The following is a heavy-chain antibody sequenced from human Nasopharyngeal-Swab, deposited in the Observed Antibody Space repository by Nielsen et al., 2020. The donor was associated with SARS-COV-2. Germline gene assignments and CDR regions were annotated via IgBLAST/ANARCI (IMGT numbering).Heavy chain of an antibody. J-gene: IGHJ4*02. D-gene: IGHD3-10*01. CDR2: ISSSGSTI. Sequence: GGSLRLSCAASGFTFSDYYMSWIRQAPGKGLEWVSYISSSGSTIYYADSVKGRFTISRDNAKNSLYLQMNSLRAKDTAVYYCARDADYYGSGSYLGYWGQGTLVTVSS. V-gene: IGHV3-11*04. CDR1: GFTFSDYY. CDR3: ARDADYYGSGSYLGY.